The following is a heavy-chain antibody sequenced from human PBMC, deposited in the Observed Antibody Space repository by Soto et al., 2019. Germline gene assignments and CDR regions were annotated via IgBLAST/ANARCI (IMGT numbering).Heavy chain of an antibody. CDR2: IYYSGST. D-gene: IGHD2-2*01. Sequence: SETLSLTCTVSGGSISSSSYYWGWIRQPPGKGLEWIGSIYYSGSTYYNPSLKSRVTISVDTSKNQFSLKLSSVTAADTAVYYCAGYLVVPENWFDPWGQGTLVTVSS. J-gene: IGHJ5*02. CDR1: GGSISSSSYY. V-gene: IGHV4-39*01. CDR3: AGYLVVPENWFDP.